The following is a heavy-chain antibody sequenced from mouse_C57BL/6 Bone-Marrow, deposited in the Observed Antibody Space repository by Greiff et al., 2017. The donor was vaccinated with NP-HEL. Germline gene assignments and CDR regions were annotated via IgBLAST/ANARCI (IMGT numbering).Heavy chain of an antibody. J-gene: IGHJ1*03. D-gene: IGHD1-1*01. CDR2: IYPRSGNT. CDR1: GYTFTSYG. Sequence: VQRVESGAELARPGASVKLSCKASGYTFTSYGISWVKQRTGQGLEWIGEIYPRSGNTYYNEKFKGKATLTADKSSSTAYMELRSLTSEDSAVYFCARWGSSNYWYFDVWGTGTTVTVSS. CDR3: ARWGSSNYWYFDV. V-gene: IGHV1-81*01.